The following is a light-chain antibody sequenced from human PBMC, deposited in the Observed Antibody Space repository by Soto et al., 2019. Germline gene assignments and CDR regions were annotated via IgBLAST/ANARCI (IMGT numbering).Light chain of an antibody. CDR3: IQALQTFLYT. CDR1: QSLLHSNGYNY. CDR2: LGS. V-gene: IGKV2-28*01. J-gene: IGKJ2*01. Sequence: DIVMTQSPLSLPVTPGEPASISCRSSQSLLHSNGYNYLDWYLQKPGQSPQLLIYLGSNRASEVPDRFSGSGSGTDFTLKISRVEAEDVGVYYCIQALQTFLYTFGQGTKLEIK.